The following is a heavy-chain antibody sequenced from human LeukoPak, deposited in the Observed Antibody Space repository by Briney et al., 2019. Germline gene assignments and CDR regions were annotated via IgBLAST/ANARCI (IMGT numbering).Heavy chain of an antibody. J-gene: IGHJ4*02. CDR2: ISSTSSYI. V-gene: IGHV3-21*01. CDR3: VSGHTFDY. Sequence: GGSLRLSCAVSGFIFSNYVMNWVRQDPGKGLEWVSSISSTSSYIYYADSLKGRFTISRDNTKNSLYLQMNSLRAEDTALYYCVSGHTFDYWGQGTLVTVSS. CDR1: GFIFSNYV.